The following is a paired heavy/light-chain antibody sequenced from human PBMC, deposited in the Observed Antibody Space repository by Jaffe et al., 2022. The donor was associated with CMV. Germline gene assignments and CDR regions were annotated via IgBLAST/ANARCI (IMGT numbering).Light chain of an antibody. CDR1: WSVSTF. CDR2: GAS. CDR3: QQRNSWPLT. Sequence: EIVLTQSPATLSLSPGERATLSCRASWSVSTFLAWYQQKPGQAPRLLIYGASNRAAGIPARFSGSGSGTDFTLTISSLEPEDFAVYYCQQRNSWPLTFGGGTRVEIK. V-gene: IGKV3-11*01. J-gene: IGKJ4*01.
Heavy chain of an antibody. CDR1: GFVFSGYN. CDR3: ARDLGGKTYALGPDGFDV. J-gene: IGHJ3*01. D-gene: IGHD2-2*01. V-gene: IGHV3-48*02. CDR2: ISSRSLSL. Sequence: EVQLVESGGGLVQPGGSLRLSCEASGFVFSGYNMNWVRLPPGKGLEWVSHISSRSLSLYYADSVRGRFTISRDNAKNSLFLQMDSLRDEDTAVYYCARDLGGKTYALGPDGFDVWGQGTKVIVSS.